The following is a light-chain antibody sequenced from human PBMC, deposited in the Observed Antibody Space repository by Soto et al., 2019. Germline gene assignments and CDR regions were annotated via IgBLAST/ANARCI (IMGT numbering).Light chain of an antibody. V-gene: IGKV1-39*01. CDR3: QQSDSTPYT. CDR2: DAS. J-gene: IGKJ2*01. CDR1: QTISIY. Sequence: DIQMTQSPSSLSASVGDRVTITCRASQTISIYLNGYQQKPVKAARLLIYDASSLLSGVPSRFSGSRSGTDFPLNIASLQPEAFSTYYCQQSDSTPYTFGQGTKVDIQ.